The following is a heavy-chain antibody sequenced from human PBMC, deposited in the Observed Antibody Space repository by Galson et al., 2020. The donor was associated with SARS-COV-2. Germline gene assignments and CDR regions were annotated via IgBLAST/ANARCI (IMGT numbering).Heavy chain of an antibody. CDR1: GYSINSDFY. Sequence: SQTLSLTCAVSGYSINSDFYWAWIRQPPGKGLEWIGSIHHSGTTYQNPSLKSRVAISLDTSKNQFSLNLSSVTAADTAVYYCARPSSSGYYSMWYFDLWGRGTLVTVSS. D-gene: IGHD3-22*01. V-gene: IGHV4-38-2*01. CDR3: ARPSSSGYYSMWYFDL. CDR2: IHHSGTT. J-gene: IGHJ2*01.